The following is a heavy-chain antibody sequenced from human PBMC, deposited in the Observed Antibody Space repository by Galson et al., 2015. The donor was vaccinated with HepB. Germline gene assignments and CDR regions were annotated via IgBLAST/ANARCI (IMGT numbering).Heavy chain of an antibody. J-gene: IGHJ4*02. D-gene: IGHD3-10*01. V-gene: IGHV3-74*01. CDR1: GFTFTSYG. Sequence: SLRLSCAASGFTFTSYGMHWVRQAPGKGLVWVSRINSDGSSTSYADSVKGRFTITRDNSKNTLYLQMNSLRAEDTAVYYCASEYGSGSYAFVYWGQGTLVTVSS. CDR2: INSDGSST. CDR3: ASEYGSGSYAFVY.